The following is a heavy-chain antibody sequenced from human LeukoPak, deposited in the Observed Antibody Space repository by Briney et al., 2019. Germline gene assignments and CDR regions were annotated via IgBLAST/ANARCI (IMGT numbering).Heavy chain of an antibody. CDR2: INPKSGGI. CDR3: VRDRAPLTYGDYDY. Sequence: GASVKVSCKASGYTVTDYYLHWVRQAPGQGLEWMGWINPKSGGINYAQTFQGRVTMTRDTSISTAYLDLNRLRSDDTAVYYCVRDRAPLTYGDYDYWGQGTLVTVSS. CDR1: GYTVTDYY. V-gene: IGHV1-2*02. D-gene: IGHD4-17*01. J-gene: IGHJ4*02.